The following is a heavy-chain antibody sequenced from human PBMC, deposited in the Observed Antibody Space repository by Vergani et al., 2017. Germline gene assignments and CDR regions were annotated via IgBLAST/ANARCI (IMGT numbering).Heavy chain of an antibody. Sequence: EVQLVQSGAEVKKPGESLRISCKGSGYSFTSYWISWVRQMPGKGPEWMGRIDPSDSYTNYSPSFQGHVTISADKSISTAYLQWGSLKASDTAMYYCARVGWSYYDSSGYYYAPGGWFDPWGQGTLVTVSS. V-gene: IGHV5-10-1*03. J-gene: IGHJ5*02. CDR2: IDPSDSYT. CDR1: GYSFTSYW. D-gene: IGHD3-22*01. CDR3: ARVGWSYYDSSGYYYAPGGWFDP.